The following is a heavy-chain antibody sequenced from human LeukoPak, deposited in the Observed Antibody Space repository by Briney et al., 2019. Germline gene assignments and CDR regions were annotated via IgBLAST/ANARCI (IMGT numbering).Heavy chain of an antibody. D-gene: IGHD1-26*01. Sequence: GGSLRLSCAVSELTFNTYGMSWVRQAPGGGLEWVSAISGSGGSTYYADSVKGRFTISRDNSKNTLYLQMNSLRAEDTAVYYCAKEGNRGSFDYWGQGTLVTVSS. CDR3: AKEGNRGSFDY. V-gene: IGHV3-23*01. J-gene: IGHJ4*02. CDR1: ELTFNTYG. CDR2: ISGSGGST.